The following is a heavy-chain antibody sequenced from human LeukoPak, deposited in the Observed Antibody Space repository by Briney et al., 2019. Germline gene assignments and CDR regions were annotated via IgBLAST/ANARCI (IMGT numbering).Heavy chain of an antibody. Sequence: SETLSLTCAVYGGSFSGYYWSWIRQPPGKGLEWIGEINHSGNTNYNPSLKSRVTISVDTSKNQLSLKVSSVTAADTAVYYCARNTDYHDRSGSYFDYWGQGTLVTVSS. D-gene: IGHD3-22*01. CDR3: ARNTDYHDRSGSYFDY. CDR1: GGSFSGYY. V-gene: IGHV4-34*01. CDR2: INHSGNT. J-gene: IGHJ4*02.